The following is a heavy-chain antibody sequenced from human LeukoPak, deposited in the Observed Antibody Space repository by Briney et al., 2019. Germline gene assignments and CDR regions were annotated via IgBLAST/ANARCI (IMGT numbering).Heavy chain of an antibody. Sequence: GGSLRLSCAASGFTVSSNYMSWVRQAPGKGLEWVSVIYSGGSTYYADSVKGRFTISRDNSKNTLYLQMNNLRAEDTAVYYCAKIRNYDFDYWGQGTLVTVSS. CDR3: AKIRNYDFDY. CDR1: GFTVSSNY. J-gene: IGHJ4*02. V-gene: IGHV3-66*01. CDR2: IYSGGST. D-gene: IGHD1-7*01.